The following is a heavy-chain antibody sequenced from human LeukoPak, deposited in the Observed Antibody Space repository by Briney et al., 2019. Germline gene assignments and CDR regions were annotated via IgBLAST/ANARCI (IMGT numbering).Heavy chain of an antibody. V-gene: IGHV1-2*02. CDR3: ARGIVVVVAATDYYYYYMDV. Sequence: ASVKVSCKASGYTFTGYYMHWVRRAPGQGLEWMGWINPNSGGTNYAQKFQGRVTITADESTSTAYMELSSLRSEDTAVYYCARGIVVVVAATDYYYYYMDVWGKGTTVTISS. CDR2: INPNSGGT. J-gene: IGHJ6*03. CDR1: GYTFTGYY. D-gene: IGHD2-15*01.